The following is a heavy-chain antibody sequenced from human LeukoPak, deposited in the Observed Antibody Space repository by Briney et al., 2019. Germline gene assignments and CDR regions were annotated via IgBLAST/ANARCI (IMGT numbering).Heavy chain of an antibody. CDR1: GFTFTSYT. CDR2: ISSRSSYI. CDR3: AKRGDSSTPPPFDY. J-gene: IGHJ4*02. D-gene: IGHD6-19*01. Sequence: GGSLRLSCAASGFTFTSYTMNWVRQAPGKGLEWVSSISSRSSYIYYADSVKGRFTISRDNSKNTLYLQMNSLRAEDTAVYYCAKRGDSSTPPPFDYWGQGTLVTVSS. V-gene: IGHV3-21*01.